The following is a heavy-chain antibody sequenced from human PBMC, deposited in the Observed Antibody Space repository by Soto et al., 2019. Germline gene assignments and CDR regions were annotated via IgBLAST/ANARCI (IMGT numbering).Heavy chain of an antibody. CDR3: TRGGAGRPDY. D-gene: IGHD6-13*01. CDR2: ISGLSATT. V-gene: IGHV3-48*02. J-gene: IGHJ4*02. Sequence: DVVLVRSGGGFVRPGESLRLSCGVSGFKFTSYGMNWVRQAPGKGLEWLSYISGLSATTHYADSVRGRFTVSRDNDMNLLFLHLHNVRDEDTAVYYCTRGGAGRPDYWGQGSLVVVSS. CDR1: GFKFTSYG.